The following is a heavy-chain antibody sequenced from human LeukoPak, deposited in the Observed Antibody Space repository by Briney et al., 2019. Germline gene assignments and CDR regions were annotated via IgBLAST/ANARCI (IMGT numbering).Heavy chain of an antibody. CDR2: IYPGDSDT. J-gene: IGHJ4*02. CDR1: GYSFTSYW. V-gene: IGHV5-51*01. Sequence: GESLKISRKGSGYSFTSYWIGWVRQMPGKGLEWMGIIYPGDSDTRYSPSFQGQVTISADKSISTAYLQWSSLKASDTAMYYCARRRDLYSGSYYPFDYWGQGTLVTVSS. D-gene: IGHD1-26*01. CDR3: ARRRDLYSGSYYPFDY.